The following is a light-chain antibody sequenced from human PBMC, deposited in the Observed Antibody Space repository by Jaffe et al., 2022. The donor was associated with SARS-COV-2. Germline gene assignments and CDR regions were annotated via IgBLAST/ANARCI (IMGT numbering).Light chain of an antibody. CDR2: RAS. J-gene: IGKJ2*01. Sequence: DIQMTQSPSTLSASVGDRVTITCRASQNIKSWLAWYQQKPGKAPKLLIYRASSLDSGVPSRFSGTGSGTDFTLTVSSLQPDDFATYYCQQYNSYSTFGQGTKLEIK. CDR3: QQYNSYST. CDR1: QNIKSW. V-gene: IGKV1-5*03.